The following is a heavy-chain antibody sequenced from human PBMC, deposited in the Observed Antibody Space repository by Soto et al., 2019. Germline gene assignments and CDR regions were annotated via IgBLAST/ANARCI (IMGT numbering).Heavy chain of an antibody. CDR1: GFTFSMYS. Sequence: PGESLRLSCEVSGFTFSMYSMSWVRQSPGKGLEWVAKIPQDGVDGHYADSVKGRFTISRDNGKNSLYLQLNNLRAEDTAVYYCARDHLILPAHDFFYGSDVWGRGATVTVSS. CDR2: IPQDGVDG. V-gene: IGHV3-7*03. J-gene: IGHJ6*02. CDR3: ARDHLILPAHDFFYGSDV. D-gene: IGHD2-21*02.